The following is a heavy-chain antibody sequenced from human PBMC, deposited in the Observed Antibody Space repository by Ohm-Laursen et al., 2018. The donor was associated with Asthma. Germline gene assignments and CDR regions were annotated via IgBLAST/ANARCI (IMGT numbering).Heavy chain of an antibody. Sequence: SLRLSCSASGFTFSSYAMSWVRQAPGKGLEWVSAISGSGGSTYYADSVKGRFTISRDNSKNTLYLQMNRLRPEDTAVYYCARDPSKIWSTGYYDYWGQGTLVTVSS. CDR2: ISGSGGST. CDR1: GFTFSSYA. D-gene: IGHD3-22*01. CDR3: ARDPSKIWSTGYYDY. J-gene: IGHJ4*02. V-gene: IGHV3-23*01.